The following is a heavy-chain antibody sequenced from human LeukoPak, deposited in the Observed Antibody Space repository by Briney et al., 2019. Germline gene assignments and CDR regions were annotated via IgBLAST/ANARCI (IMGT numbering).Heavy chain of an antibody. V-gene: IGHV3-30*01. D-gene: IGHD3-22*01. CDR2: ISYDGTNK. CDR1: GFTFSSYA. Sequence: GGSLRLSCAASGFTFSSYAMHWVRQAPGKGLEWVALISYDGTNKFYEDSVKGRFTISRDNSKNTLFLQVNSLRAEDTAVYYCARDLTGWGESSGYSDYWGQGTQVTVSS. J-gene: IGHJ4*02. CDR3: ARDLTGWGESSGYSDY.